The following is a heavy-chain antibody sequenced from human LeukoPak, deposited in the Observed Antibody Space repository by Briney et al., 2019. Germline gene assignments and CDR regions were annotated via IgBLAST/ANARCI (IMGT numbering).Heavy chain of an antibody. D-gene: IGHD3-10*01. CDR2: ISSSRSYL. J-gene: IGHJ3*02. Sequence: GGSLRLSCAASGFTFSSYSMNWVRQAPGKGLEWVSPISSSRSYLYYADSVKGRFTISRDNAKTSLYLQMNSLRAEDTAVYYCATTLTSYYYGSRRNAFDIWGQGTMVTVSS. CDR3: ATTLTSYYYGSRRNAFDI. CDR1: GFTFSSYS. V-gene: IGHV3-21*01.